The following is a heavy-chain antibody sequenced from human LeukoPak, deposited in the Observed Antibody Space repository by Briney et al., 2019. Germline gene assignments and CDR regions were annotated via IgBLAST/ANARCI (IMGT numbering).Heavy chain of an antibody. CDR3: ARASGVPAAIRGAFGY. Sequence: GWSLRLSCAASGFTFSSYSMNWLRQAPGKGLEGVSAINSSSSYIYYADSVKRRFTISRDNAKNSLYLQMNSLRAEDTAVYYCARASGVPAAIRGAFGYWGQGTLVTVSS. V-gene: IGHV3-21*01. J-gene: IGHJ4*02. D-gene: IGHD2-2*02. CDR1: GFTFSSYS. CDR2: INSSSSYI.